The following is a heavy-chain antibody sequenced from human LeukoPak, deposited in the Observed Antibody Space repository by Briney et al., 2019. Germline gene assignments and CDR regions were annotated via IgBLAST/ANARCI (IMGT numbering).Heavy chain of an antibody. D-gene: IGHD5-18*01. Sequence: GRSLRLSCAASGFTFDDYAMHWVRQAPGKGLEWVSGISWNSGSIGYADSVKGRFTISRDNAKNSLYLQMNSLRAEDTALYYCAKSLLSADTAMVYSDIWGQGTMVTVSS. CDR1: GFTFDDYA. V-gene: IGHV3-9*01. CDR2: ISWNSGSI. CDR3: AKSLLSADTAMVYSDI. J-gene: IGHJ3*02.